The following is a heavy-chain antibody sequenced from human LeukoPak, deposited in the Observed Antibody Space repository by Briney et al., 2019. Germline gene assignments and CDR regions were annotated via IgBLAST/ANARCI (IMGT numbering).Heavy chain of an antibody. CDR2: IYYSGST. J-gene: IGHJ3*02. CDR1: GGSIINYY. V-gene: IGHV4-59*01. CDR3: ARDGSMVRGVHDAFDI. Sequence: PSETLSLTCTVSGGSIINYYWTWIRQPPGKGLGWIGHIYYSGSTNYNPSLNSRVTISVDTSKNQFSLKLSSVTAADTAVYYCARDGSMVRGVHDAFDIWGQGTMVTVSS. D-gene: IGHD3-10*01.